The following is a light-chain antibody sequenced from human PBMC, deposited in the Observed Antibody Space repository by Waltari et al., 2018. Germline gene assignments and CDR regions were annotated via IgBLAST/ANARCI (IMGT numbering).Light chain of an antibody. Sequence: DIVMTQTPLSLPVTPGEPASISCRSSQSLLDSDGYTHLHWYLQKPGQSPQLLIYLGSNRASGVPDRFSGSGSGTDFTLKISRVEAEDVGVYYCMQTLQTPLTFGGGTKVEIK. CDR2: LGS. V-gene: IGKV2-28*01. CDR1: QSLLDSDGYTH. J-gene: IGKJ4*01. CDR3: MQTLQTPLT.